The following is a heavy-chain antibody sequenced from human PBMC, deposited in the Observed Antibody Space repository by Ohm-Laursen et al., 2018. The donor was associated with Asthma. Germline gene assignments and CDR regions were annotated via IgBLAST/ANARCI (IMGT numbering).Heavy chain of an antibody. CDR3: SGSGYYYGRRYYFDY. Sequence: TLSLTCPVSGGSISSGGYSWSWIRQPPGKGLEWIGYIYHSGSTYYNPSLKSRVTISVDRSKNQFSLKLSSVTAADTAVYYCSGSGYYYGRRYYFDYWGQGTLVTVSS. CDR1: GGSISSGGYS. D-gene: IGHD3-22*01. J-gene: IGHJ4*02. CDR2: IYHSGST. V-gene: IGHV4-30-2*01.